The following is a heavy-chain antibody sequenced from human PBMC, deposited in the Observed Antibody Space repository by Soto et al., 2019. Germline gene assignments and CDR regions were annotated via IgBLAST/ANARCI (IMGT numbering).Heavy chain of an antibody. D-gene: IGHD2-15*01. CDR3: ARDDVLCDGGRCYGVPLDV. CDR2: IAYDGSNA. V-gene: IGHV3-30*14. Sequence: GSLGISCAASGFTVRNYAMHGVRKAPGKGLDCLAVIAYDGSNAFYRDSVKGRFTISRDTSENTLHLQMDSLRAEDTAVYYCARDDVLCDGGRCYGVPLDVWGKGTTVTVSS. J-gene: IGHJ6*04. CDR1: GFTVRNYA.